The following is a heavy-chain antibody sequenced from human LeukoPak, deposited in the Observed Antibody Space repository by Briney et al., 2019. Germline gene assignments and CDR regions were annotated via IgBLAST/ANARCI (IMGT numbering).Heavy chain of an antibody. J-gene: IGHJ4*02. CDR3: ARGVEYFDY. V-gene: IGHV4-59*02. CDR2: IYYSGST. D-gene: IGHD3-3*01. Sequence: SSETLSLTCTVSGDSVSSYYWSWIRQPPGKGLEWIGYIYYSGSTNYNPSLKSRVTISVDRSKNQFSLKLRSVTAADTAVYYCARGVEYFDYWGQGTLVTVSS. CDR1: GDSVSSYY.